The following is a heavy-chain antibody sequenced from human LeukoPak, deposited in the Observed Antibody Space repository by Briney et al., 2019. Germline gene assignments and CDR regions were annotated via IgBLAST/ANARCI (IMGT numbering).Heavy chain of an antibody. CDR2: INPSGGST. Sequence: GASVKVSCKASGYTFTSYYMHWVRQAPGQGLEWMGIINPSGGSTSYAQKFQGRVTMTRDMSTSTVYMELSSLRSEDTAVYYCARGARFCSSTSCHPTFDYWGQGTLVTVSS. D-gene: IGHD2-2*01. J-gene: IGHJ4*02. CDR1: GYTFTSYY. CDR3: ARGARFCSSTSCHPTFDY. V-gene: IGHV1-46*01.